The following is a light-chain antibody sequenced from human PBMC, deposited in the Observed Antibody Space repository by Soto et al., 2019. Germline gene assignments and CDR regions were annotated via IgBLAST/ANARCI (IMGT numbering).Light chain of an antibody. Sequence: EIVMTQSPATLSVSAGERVTLSCRASQSVSSNLAWYQQKPGQAPRLLIYGASTRATGIPARFSGSGSGPDFTLTISSLQSEDFAVYYCHQYNNWPPLTFGGGTKVEIK. V-gene: IGKV3D-15*01. CDR1: QSVSSN. J-gene: IGKJ4*01. CDR2: GAS. CDR3: HQYNNWPPLT.